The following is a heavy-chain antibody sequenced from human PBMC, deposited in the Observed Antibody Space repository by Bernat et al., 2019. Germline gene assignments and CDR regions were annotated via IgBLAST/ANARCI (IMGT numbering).Heavy chain of an antibody. D-gene: IGHD2-2*01. V-gene: IGHV3-23*01. CDR1: GFTFSSYA. CDR3: ASRLGYCSSTSCPP. Sequence: EVQLLESGGGLVQPGGSLRLSCAASGFTFSSYAMSWVRQAPGKGLEWVSAISGSGGSTYYADSVKGRFTISRDNSKNTLYLQMNSPRAEDTAVYYCASRLGYCSSTSCPPWGQGTTVTVSS. CDR2: ISGSGGST. J-gene: IGHJ3*01.